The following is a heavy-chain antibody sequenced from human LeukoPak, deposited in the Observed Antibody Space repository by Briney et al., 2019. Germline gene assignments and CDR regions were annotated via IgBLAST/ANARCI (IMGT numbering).Heavy chain of an antibody. J-gene: IGHJ4*02. CDR1: GGSFSSSNW. D-gene: IGHD2-15*01. V-gene: IGHV4-4*02. CDR3: ARDGGGIDS. CDR2: VHLSGSS. Sequence: SETLSLTCAVSGGSFSSSNWWAWVRQSPGKGLEWIGQVHLSGSSNYSPTLKSRLTISVDKSNKQLSLKLRFVTAADTAVYYCARDGGGIDSWGQGILVTVSS.